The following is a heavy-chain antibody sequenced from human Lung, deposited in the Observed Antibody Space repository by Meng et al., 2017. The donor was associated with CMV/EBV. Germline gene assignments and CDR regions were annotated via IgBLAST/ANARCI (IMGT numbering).Heavy chain of an antibody. Sequence: GGSXRLSCAASGFRFDDYGMHWVRQTPGKGLEWVAFIRHDGTNKFYGASVKGRFTISRDNSKSTVYLQMNSLRPEETALYYCAKDLLLFGGPNAYFDQWGQGTXVIVSS. J-gene: IGHJ4*02. D-gene: IGHD3-16*01. V-gene: IGHV3-30*02. CDR3: AKDLLLFGGPNAYFDQ. CDR1: GFRFDDYG. CDR2: IRHDGTNK.